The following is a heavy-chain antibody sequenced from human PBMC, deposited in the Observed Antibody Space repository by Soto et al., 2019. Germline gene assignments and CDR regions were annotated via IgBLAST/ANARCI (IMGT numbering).Heavy chain of an antibody. Sequence: GGSLRLSCAASGFTFSSYSMNWVRQAPGKGLEWVSYISSSSSTIYYADSVKGRFTISRDNAKNSLYLQMNSLRDEDTAVYYCARDYYDSSGYIPSHASAIRGQGTMVTVSS. V-gene: IGHV3-48*02. CDR2: ISSSSSTI. CDR1: GFTFSSYS. CDR3: ARDYYDSSGYIPSHASAI. J-gene: IGHJ3*02. D-gene: IGHD3-22*01.